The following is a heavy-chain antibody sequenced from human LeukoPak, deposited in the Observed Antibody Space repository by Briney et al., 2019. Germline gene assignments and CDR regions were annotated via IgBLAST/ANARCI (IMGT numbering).Heavy chain of an antibody. D-gene: IGHD4-17*01. CDR2: IYYSGST. Sequence: SETLSLTCTVSGGSISSYYWSWIRQPPGKGLEWIGYIYYSGSTNYNPSLKSRVTISVDTSKNQFSLKLSSVTAADTAVYYCARDGGYGDYPHFDYWGQGTLVTVSS. J-gene: IGHJ4*01. CDR3: ARDGGYGDYPHFDY. CDR1: GGSISSYY. V-gene: IGHV4-59*01.